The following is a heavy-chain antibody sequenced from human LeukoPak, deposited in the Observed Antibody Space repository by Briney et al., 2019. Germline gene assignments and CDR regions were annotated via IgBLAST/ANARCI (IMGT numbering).Heavy chain of an antibody. J-gene: IGHJ6*02. Sequence: PGGSLRLSCAASGCTFSDYYMSWIRQAPGKGLEWVSYISSSGSTIYYADSVKGRFTISRDNAKNSLYLQMNSLRAEDTAGYYCARDSSRGWFSSYHHYYRMDVWGQGTKVPVPS. CDR2: ISSSGSTI. CDR3: ARDSSRGWFSSYHHYYRMDV. CDR1: GCTFSDYY. D-gene: IGHD6-19*01. V-gene: IGHV3-11*01.